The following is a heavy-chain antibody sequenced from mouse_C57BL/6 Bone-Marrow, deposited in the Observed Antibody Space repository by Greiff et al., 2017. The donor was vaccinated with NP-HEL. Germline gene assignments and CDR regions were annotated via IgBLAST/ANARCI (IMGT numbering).Heavy chain of an antibody. D-gene: IGHD1-1*01. Sequence: QVQLQQPGPGLVQPSQSLSITCTVSGFSLTSYGVHWVRQPPGKGLEWLGVIWSGGSTDYNAAFISRLSISKDNSKSQVFFKMNSLQADDTAIYYCAKKTYYYGSSSYAMDYWGQGTSVTVSS. CDR2: IWSGGST. CDR3: AKKTYYYGSSSYAMDY. V-gene: IGHV2-4*01. J-gene: IGHJ4*01. CDR1: GFSLTSYG.